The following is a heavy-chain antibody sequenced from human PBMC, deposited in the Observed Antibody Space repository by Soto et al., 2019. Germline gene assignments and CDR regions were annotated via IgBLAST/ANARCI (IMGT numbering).Heavy chain of an antibody. CDR3: AGGYYYDTSGYRA. V-gene: IGHV3-48*02. J-gene: IGHJ4*02. Sequence: GGSLRLSCSASGFTFNSYSMNWVRQAPGKGLEWISYISSSSGTINYADSVKGRFTISRDTAKNSLSLQMVSLRDEDTAVYYCAGGYYYDTSGYRAWGQGTLVTVSS. CDR1: GFTFNSYS. D-gene: IGHD3-22*01. CDR2: ISSSSGTI.